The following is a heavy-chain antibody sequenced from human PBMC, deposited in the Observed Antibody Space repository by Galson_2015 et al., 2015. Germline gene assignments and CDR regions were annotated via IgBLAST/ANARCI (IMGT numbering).Heavy chain of an antibody. V-gene: IGHV1-3*01. CDR3: ARSLTVTSPWYFDL. CDR2: INAGNGNT. Sequence: SVKVSCKASGYTFTSYAMHWVRQAPGQRLEWMGWINAGNGNTKYSQKFQGRVTITRGTSASTAYMELSSLRSEDTAVYYCARSLTVTSPWYFDLWGRGTLVTVSS. CDR1: GYTFTSYA. J-gene: IGHJ2*01. D-gene: IGHD4-11*01.